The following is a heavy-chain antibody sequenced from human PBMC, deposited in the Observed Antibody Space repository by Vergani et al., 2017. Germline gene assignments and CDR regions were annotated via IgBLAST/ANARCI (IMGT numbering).Heavy chain of an antibody. J-gene: IGHJ5*02. V-gene: IGHV1-18*01. Sequence: QVQLVQSGAEVKKPGASVKVSCKASGYTFTSYGISWVRQAPGQGLEWMGWISAYNGNTNYAQKLQGRVTMTTDTSTSTAYMELRSLRSDDAAVYYCARAVAYDYIWGGLPFDPWGQGTLVTVSS. CDR1: GYTFTSYG. D-gene: IGHD3-16*01. CDR3: ARAVAYDYIWGGLPFDP. CDR2: ISAYNGNT.